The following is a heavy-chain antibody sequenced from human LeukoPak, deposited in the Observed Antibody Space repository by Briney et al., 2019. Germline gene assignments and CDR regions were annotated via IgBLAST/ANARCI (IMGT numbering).Heavy chain of an antibody. D-gene: IGHD6-6*01. J-gene: IGHJ5*02. CDR3: VPARSRSTWSFDH. CDR2: ITSDGTST. Sequence: GGSLRLSCAASGFTFSSHWMHWVRQAPGKGLVWVALITSDGTSTNYADSVKGRFTISRDNAKNTLYLQVNSLRAEDTAVYYCVPARSRSTWSFDHWGQGILVTVSS. CDR1: GFTFSSHW. V-gene: IGHV3-74*01.